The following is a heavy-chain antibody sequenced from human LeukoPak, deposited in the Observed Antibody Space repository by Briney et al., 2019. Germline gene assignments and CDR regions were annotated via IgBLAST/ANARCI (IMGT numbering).Heavy chain of an antibody. D-gene: IGHD6-19*01. J-gene: IGHJ4*02. CDR3: ARASYSSGWLPFDY. CDR1: GGSISSYY. CDR2: IYYTGNT. V-gene: IGHV4-59*01. Sequence: SETLSLTCTVSGGSISSYYWTWIRQPPGKGLEWIGYIYYTGNTNYNPSLKSRVTISVDTSKNQFSLKLSSVTAADTAVYYYARASYSSGWLPFDYWGQGTLVTVSS.